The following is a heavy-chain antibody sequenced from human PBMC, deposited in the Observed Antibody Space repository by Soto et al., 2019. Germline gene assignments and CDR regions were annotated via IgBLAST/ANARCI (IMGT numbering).Heavy chain of an antibody. J-gene: IGHJ6*02. V-gene: IGHV3-48*03. CDR2: ISSSGSTI. CDR3: ARNGRDDFDFYGMDV. D-gene: IGHD3-9*01. CDR1: GFTFISYE. Sequence: VGSLRLSCSASGFTFISYEMNWVRQAPGKGLEWVSYISSSGSTIYYADSVKGRFTISRDNAKNSLYLQMNSLRVEDTAVYYCARNGRDDFDFYGMDVWGQGTTVTVSS.